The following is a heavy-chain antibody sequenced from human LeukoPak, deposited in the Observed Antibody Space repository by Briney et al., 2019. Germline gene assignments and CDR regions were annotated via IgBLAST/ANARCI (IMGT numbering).Heavy chain of an antibody. Sequence: GGSLRLSCVASGFTFSSYGMHWVCQAPGKGLEWVAVISNDGSNKYYADSVKGRFTISRDNSKNTLYLQMNSLRAEDTAVYYCAKGRGAFDIWGQGTMVTVSS. D-gene: IGHD3-10*01. CDR3: AKGRGAFDI. J-gene: IGHJ3*02. CDR2: ISNDGSNK. V-gene: IGHV3-30*18. CDR1: GFTFSSYG.